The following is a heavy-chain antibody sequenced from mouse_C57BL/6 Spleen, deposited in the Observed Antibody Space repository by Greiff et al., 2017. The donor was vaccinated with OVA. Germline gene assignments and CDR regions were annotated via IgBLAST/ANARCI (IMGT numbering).Heavy chain of an antibody. V-gene: IGHV1-74*01. D-gene: IGHD3-1*01. CDR1: GYTFTSYW. CDR2: IHPSDSDT. Sequence: QVHVKQPGAELVKPGASVKVSCKASGYTFTSYWMHWVKQRPGQGLEWIGKIHPSDSDTNYNQKFKGKATLTVDKSSSTAYMQLSSLTSEDSAVYYCAIWAGWFPFDYWGQGTTLTVSS. CDR3: AIWAGWFPFDY. J-gene: IGHJ2*01.